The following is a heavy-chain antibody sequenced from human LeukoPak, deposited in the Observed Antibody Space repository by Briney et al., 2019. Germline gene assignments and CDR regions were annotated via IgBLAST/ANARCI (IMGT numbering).Heavy chain of an antibody. J-gene: IGHJ4*02. CDR3: ARNSSGNYFDY. CDR1: GNFISNSYY. D-gene: IGHD1-26*01. V-gene: IGHV4-38-2*01. Sequence: SETLSLTCAVSGNFISNSYYWGWIRQPPGKELEWIGSIYDSGSTHYNPAIKSRVTISVDTSKNQFSLKLSSVTAADAAVYYCARNSSGNYFDYWGQGTLVTVSS. CDR2: IYDSGST.